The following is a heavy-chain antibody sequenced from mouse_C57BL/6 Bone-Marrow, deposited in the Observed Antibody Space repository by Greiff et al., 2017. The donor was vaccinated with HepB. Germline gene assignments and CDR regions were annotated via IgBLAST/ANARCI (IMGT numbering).Heavy chain of an antibody. V-gene: IGHV1-61*01. CDR1: GYTFTSYW. D-gene: IGHD1-1*01. CDR2: IYPSDSET. J-gene: IGHJ1*03. CDR3: ARRGFLLLRLEDV. Sequence: QVQLQQPGAELVRPGPSVKLSCKASGYTFTSYWMDWVKQRPGQGLEWIGNIYPSDSETHYNQKFKDKATLTVDKSSSTAYMQLSSLTSEDSAVYYCARRGFLLLRLEDVWGTGTTVTVSS.